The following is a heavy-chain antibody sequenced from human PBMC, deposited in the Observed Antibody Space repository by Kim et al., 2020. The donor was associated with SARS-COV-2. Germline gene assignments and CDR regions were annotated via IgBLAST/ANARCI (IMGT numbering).Heavy chain of an antibody. CDR3: ARGGRAMVRAGFDY. CDR2: INHSGST. V-gene: IGHV4-34*01. CDR1: GGSFSGYY. D-gene: IGHD3-10*01. Sequence: SETLSLTCAVYGGSFSGYYWSWIRQPPGKGLEWIGEINHSGSTNYNPSLKSRVTISVDTSKNQFSLKLSSVTAADTAVYYCARGGRAMVRAGFDYWGQGTLVTVSS. J-gene: IGHJ4*02.